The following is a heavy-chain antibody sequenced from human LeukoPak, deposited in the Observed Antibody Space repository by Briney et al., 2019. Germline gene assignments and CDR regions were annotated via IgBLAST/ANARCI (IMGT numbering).Heavy chain of an antibody. V-gene: IGHV3-66*01. D-gene: IGHD3-22*01. CDR1: GFTVSSNY. CDR2: IYSGGST. J-gene: IGHJ4*02. Sequence: GSLRLSCAASGFTVSSNYMSWVRQAPGKGLEWVSVIYSGGSTYYADSVKGRFTISRDNSKNTLYLQMNSLRAEDTAVYYCARARSGGYLGGRGLDYWGRGTLVTVSS. CDR3: ARARSGGYLGGRGLDY.